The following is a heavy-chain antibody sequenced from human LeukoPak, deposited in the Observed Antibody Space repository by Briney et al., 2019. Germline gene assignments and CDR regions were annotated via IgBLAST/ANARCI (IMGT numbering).Heavy chain of an antibody. CDR2: IYSSGST. CDR1: GGSISSYY. D-gene: IGHD2-2*01. Sequence: NPSETLSLTCTVSGGSISSYYWSWIRQPAGKGLEWIGRIYSSGSTNYNPSLKSRVTMSVDASKNQFSLKLSSVTAADTAVYYCARGQYHLLYWYFDLWGRGTPVTVSS. V-gene: IGHV4-4*07. J-gene: IGHJ2*01. CDR3: ARGQYHLLYWYFDL.